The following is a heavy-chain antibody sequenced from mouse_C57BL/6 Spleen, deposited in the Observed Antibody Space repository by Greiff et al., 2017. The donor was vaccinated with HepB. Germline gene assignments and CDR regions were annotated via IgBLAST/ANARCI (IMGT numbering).Heavy chain of an antibody. CDR2: IDPSDSET. V-gene: IGHV1-52*01. CDR1: GYTFTSYW. Sequence: QVQLQQPGAELVRPGSSVKLSCKASGYTFTSYWMHWVKQRPIQGLEWIGNIDPSDSETHYNQKFKDKATLTVDKSSSTAYMQLSSLTSEDSAVYYRARGRDFTPRYWGQGTTLTVSS. J-gene: IGHJ2*01. CDR3: ARGRDFTPRY.